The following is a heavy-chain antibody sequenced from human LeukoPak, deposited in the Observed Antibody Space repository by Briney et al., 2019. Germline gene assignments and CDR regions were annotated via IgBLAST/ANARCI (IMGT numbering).Heavy chain of an antibody. J-gene: IGHJ6*02. CDR3: ARDLEGGRYYYYGMDV. D-gene: IGHD1-1*01. CDR2: IYTSGST. Sequence: SETLSLTCTVSGGSISSYCWSWIRQPAGKGLEWIGRIYTSGSTNYNPSLKSRVTMSVDTSKNQFSLKLSSATAADTAVYYCARDLEGGRYYYYGMDVWGQGTTVTVSS. CDR1: GGSISSYC. V-gene: IGHV4-4*07.